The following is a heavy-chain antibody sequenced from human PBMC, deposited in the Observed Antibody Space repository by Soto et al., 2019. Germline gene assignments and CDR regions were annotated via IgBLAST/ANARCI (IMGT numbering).Heavy chain of an antibody. J-gene: IGHJ4*02. V-gene: IGHV3-30*04. CDR1: GFTFSSYT. CDR3: TRGGGNQLGDCYDN. Sequence: QVQLVESGGGVVQPGRSLRLSCAASGFTFSSYTMPWVRQAPGKGLEWVALIYYDGSQKYYADSVKGRFTISRDNSKKMMNLDMNSLRTEYTAVYYCTRGGGNQLGDCYDNWGQGTLVTVSS. D-gene: IGHD2-21*02. CDR2: IYYDGSQK.